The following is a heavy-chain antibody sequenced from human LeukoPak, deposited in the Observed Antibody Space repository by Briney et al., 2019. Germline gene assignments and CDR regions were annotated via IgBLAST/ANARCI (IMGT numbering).Heavy chain of an antibody. Sequence: GGSLRLSCAASGFTLSSNYMSWVRQAPREGLEWVSVIYSGDTTYNADSVKGRFTISRHNSKTTVYLQMNNLRAEDTAVYYCARGGVVPARTKYFYYYMDVWGKGTAVTVSS. CDR1: GFTLSSNY. J-gene: IGHJ6*03. D-gene: IGHD2-2*01. CDR2: IYSGDTT. V-gene: IGHV3-53*01. CDR3: ARGGVVPARTKYFYYYMDV.